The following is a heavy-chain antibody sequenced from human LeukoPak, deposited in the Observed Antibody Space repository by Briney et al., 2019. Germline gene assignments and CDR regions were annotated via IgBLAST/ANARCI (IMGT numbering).Heavy chain of an antibody. CDR1: GFTFSTYW. D-gene: IGHD3-3*01. Sequence: GGSLRLSCAASGFTFSTYWMSWVRQAPGKGLEWVANVKYDGSEKYYVDSVNGRFTISRDNAKNSLYLQMNSLRAEDTAVYYCARAPREWLLGYYFDYWGQGTLVTVSS. J-gene: IGHJ4*02. CDR3: ARAPREWLLGYYFDY. V-gene: IGHV3-7*01. CDR2: VKYDGSEK.